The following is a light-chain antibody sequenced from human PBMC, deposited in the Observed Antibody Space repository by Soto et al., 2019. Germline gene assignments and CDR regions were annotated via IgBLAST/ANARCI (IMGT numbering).Light chain of an antibody. CDR2: GAS. CDR1: QSVSSCY. J-gene: IGKJ4*01. CDR3: QPYGSSPLT. V-gene: IGKV3-20*01. Sequence: VLTQSPGTLSLSPGDRATLSCRASQSVSSCYLAWYQQKPGQAPRLLIYGASSRATGIPDRFSGSGSGTDFTLTISRLEPEDFAVYYCQPYGSSPLTFGGGTKGESK.